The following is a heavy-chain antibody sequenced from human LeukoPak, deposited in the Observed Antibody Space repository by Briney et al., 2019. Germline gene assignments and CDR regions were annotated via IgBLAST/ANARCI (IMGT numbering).Heavy chain of an antibody. Sequence: GGSLRLSCAASGFTFSIYSMNWVRQAPGKGLEWVSYITSDRRTISYADPVKGRFTISRDNDKRLLYLQMDSLRAGDTAIYYCARSTSGTFDYWGQGMLVTVSS. J-gene: IGHJ4*02. D-gene: IGHD6-13*01. CDR1: GFTFSIYS. CDR2: ITSDRRTI. V-gene: IGHV3-48*01. CDR3: ARSTSGTFDY.